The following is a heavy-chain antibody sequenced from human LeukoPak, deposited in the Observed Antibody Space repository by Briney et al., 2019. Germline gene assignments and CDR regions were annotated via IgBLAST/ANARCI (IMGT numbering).Heavy chain of an antibody. J-gene: IGHJ4*02. CDR3: ARDAYYDSSKPFDY. D-gene: IGHD3-22*01. V-gene: IGHV3-21*01. CDR1: GLTFSSYS. Sequence: GGPLSLSCQASGLTFSSYSMNWVRQPPGRGLGWVPSISSSSSYIYYADSVKGRFTISRDNAKNSLYLQMNSLRAEDTAVYYCARDAYYDSSKPFDYWGQGTLVTVSS. CDR2: ISSSSSYI.